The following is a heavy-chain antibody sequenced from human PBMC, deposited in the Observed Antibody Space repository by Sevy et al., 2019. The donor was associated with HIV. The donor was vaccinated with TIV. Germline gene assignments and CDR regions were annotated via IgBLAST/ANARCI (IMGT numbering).Heavy chain of an antibody. J-gene: IGHJ5*02. Sequence: GGSLRLSCAVSGFTFSSYAMSWVRQAPGKGLEWVSAISGSGGSTYYADSVKGRFTISRDNSKNTLYLQMNSLRAEDTAVYYCAKLALAGPTTNSWFDPWGQGTLVTVSS. CDR1: GFTFSSYA. CDR2: ISGSGGST. D-gene: IGHD4-17*01. V-gene: IGHV3-23*01. CDR3: AKLALAGPTTNSWFDP.